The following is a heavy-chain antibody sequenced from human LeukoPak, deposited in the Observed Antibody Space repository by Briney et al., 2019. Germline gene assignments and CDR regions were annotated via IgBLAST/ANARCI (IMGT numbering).Heavy chain of an antibody. V-gene: IGHV3-23*01. J-gene: IGHJ4*02. Sequence: GGSLRLSCAASGFTFSSYAMSWVRQAPGKGLEWVSGISGNGGSTYYADSVKGRFTISRDNSKNTLYLQMDSLRAEDTAVYYCATTSQQWLVHYWGQGTLVTVSS. CDR2: ISGNGGST. CDR1: GFTFSSYA. D-gene: IGHD6-19*01. CDR3: ATTSQQWLVHY.